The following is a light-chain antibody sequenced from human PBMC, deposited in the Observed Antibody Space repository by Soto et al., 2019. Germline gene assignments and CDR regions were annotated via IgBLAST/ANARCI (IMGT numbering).Light chain of an antibody. CDR1: QSVSSSY. J-gene: IGKJ2*01. Sequence: EIVLTQSPGTLSLSPGERATLSCRASQSVSSSYLAWYQQTPGQAPRLLIYGASSRATGIPDRFSGNGSGTDFTLTISRLEPEDFAVYYCQQYGSSPNTFGQGTKLEIE. CDR3: QQYGSSPNT. V-gene: IGKV3-20*01. CDR2: GAS.